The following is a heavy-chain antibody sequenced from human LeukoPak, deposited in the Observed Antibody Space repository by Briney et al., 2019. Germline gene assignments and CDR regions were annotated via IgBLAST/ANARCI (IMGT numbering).Heavy chain of an antibody. CDR3: TTDITIFGVVTNDY. J-gene: IGHJ4*02. V-gene: IGHV3-15*01. Sequence: GGSLRLSCAASGFTFSNAWMSWVRQAPGKGLEWVGRIKSKTDGGTTDYAAPVKGRFTISRDDSKNTLYLQMNSLKTEDTAVYYCTTDITIFGVVTNDYWGQGTLVTASS. CDR1: GFTFSNAW. CDR2: IKSKTDGGTT. D-gene: IGHD3-3*01.